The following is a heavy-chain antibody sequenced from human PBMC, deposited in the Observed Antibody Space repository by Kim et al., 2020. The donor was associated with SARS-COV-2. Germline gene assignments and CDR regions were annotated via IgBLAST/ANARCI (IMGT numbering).Heavy chain of an antibody. J-gene: IGHJ4*02. V-gene: IGHV1-69*01. Sequence: KFQGRVTITADESTSTAYMELSSLRSEDTAVYYCAREIYSGYDRPYYFDYWGQGTLVTVSS. D-gene: IGHD5-12*01. CDR3: AREIYSGYDRPYYFDY.